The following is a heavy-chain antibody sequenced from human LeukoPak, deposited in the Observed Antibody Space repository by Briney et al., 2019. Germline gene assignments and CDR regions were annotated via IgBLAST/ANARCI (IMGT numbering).Heavy chain of an antibody. J-gene: IGHJ4*02. D-gene: IGHD4-17*01. CDR3: ARGNDYGDYSAAV. V-gene: IGHV3-64*01. CDR1: GFTFSSYA. Sequence: GGSLRLSCAASGFTFSSYAMHWVRQAPGKGLEYVSTISSNGGSTYYANSVKGRFTISRDNSKNTLYLQMGRLRGEDMAVYYCARGNDYGDYSAAVWGQGTLVTVSS. CDR2: ISSNGGST.